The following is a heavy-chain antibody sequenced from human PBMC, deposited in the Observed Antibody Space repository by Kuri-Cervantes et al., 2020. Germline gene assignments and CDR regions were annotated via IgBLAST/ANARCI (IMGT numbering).Heavy chain of an antibody. CDR2: INPNSGGT. V-gene: IGHV1-2*02. J-gene: IGHJ3*02. CDR3: ASINDAFDI. Sequence: ASVKVSCKASGYTFTGYYMHWVRQAPGQGLEWMGWINPNSGGTNYAQKFQGRVTMTRDTSISTAYLQWSSLKASDTAMYYCASINDAFDIWGQGTMVTVSS. CDR1: GYTFTGYY.